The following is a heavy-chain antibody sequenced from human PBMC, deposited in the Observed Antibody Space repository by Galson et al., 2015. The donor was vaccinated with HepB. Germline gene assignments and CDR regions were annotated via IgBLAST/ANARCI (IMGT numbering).Heavy chain of an antibody. CDR1: GGTFSSYA. CDR3: ARTDGESFDY. D-gene: IGHD4-17*01. Sequence: SVKVSCKASGGTFSSYAISWVRQAPGQGLEWMGRIIPILGIANYAQKFQGRVTITADKSTSTAYMELSSLRSEDAAVYYCARTDGESFDYWGQGTLVTVSS. CDR2: IIPILGIA. V-gene: IGHV1-69*04. J-gene: IGHJ4*02.